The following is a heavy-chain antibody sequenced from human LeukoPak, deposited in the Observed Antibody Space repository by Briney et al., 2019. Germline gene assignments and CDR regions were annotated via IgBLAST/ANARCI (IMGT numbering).Heavy chain of an antibody. CDR1: GFTVSSNY. D-gene: IGHD6-19*01. V-gene: IGHV3-53*01. CDR3: ARVYKWLVLTFYYYYMDA. J-gene: IGHJ6*03. CDR2: IYSGGST. Sequence: GGSLRLSCAASGFTVSSNYMSWVRQAPGKGLEWVSVIYSGGSTYYADSVKGRFTISRDNSKSTLYPQMNSLRAEDTAVYYCARVYKWLVLTFYYYYMDAWGKGTTVTVSS.